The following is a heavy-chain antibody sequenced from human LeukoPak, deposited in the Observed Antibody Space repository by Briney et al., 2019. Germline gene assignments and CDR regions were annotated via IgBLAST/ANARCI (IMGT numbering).Heavy chain of an antibody. D-gene: IGHD3-10*01. Sequence: PSETLSLTCTVSGGAITSNTYYWVWIRQPPGKGLEWIGSIYYTGSTYYNPSLNSRVTMSVDTSKNQFSLKLSSVTAADTALYYCARLTYYGHYGEFDYWGQGTLVTVS. J-gene: IGHJ4*02. CDR2: IYYTGST. CDR3: ARLTYYGHYGEFDY. V-gene: IGHV4-39*07. CDR1: GGAITSNTYY.